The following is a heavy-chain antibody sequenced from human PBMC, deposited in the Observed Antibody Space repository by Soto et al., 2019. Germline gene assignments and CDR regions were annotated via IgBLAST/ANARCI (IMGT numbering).Heavy chain of an antibody. D-gene: IGHD6-13*01. CDR2: VYYTGTT. J-gene: IGHJ5*02. Sequence: QVQLQESGPGLVKPSETLSLTCTVSGGSISSYYWSWIRQPPGKALEWIGYVYYTGTTNYNPSLKSRVTISLDTSKNQFSLKLSSVTPADTAVYYCARDQQMGRLDPWGQGTLVTVSS. V-gene: IGHV4-59*01. CDR1: GGSISSYY. CDR3: ARDQQMGRLDP.